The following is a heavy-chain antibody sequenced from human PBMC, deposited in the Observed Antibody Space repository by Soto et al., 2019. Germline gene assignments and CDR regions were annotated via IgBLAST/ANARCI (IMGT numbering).Heavy chain of an antibody. D-gene: IGHD6-13*01. CDR1: GFTVSSNY. CDR3: ARDGGASSSWYIGWFDP. V-gene: IGHV3-66*01. Sequence: EVQLVESGGGLVQPGGSLRLSCAASGFTVSSNYMSWVRQAPGKGLEWVSVIYSGGSTYYADSVKGRFTISRDNSTHTLYRHMNSLRAEDTAVYYCARDGGASSSWYIGWFDPWGQGTLVTVSS. J-gene: IGHJ5*02. CDR2: IYSGGST.